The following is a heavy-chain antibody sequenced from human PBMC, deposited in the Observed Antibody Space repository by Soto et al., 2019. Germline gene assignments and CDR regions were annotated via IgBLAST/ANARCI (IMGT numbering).Heavy chain of an antibody. CDR2: IGTAGDT. J-gene: IGHJ4*02. CDR1: GFTFSSYD. CDR3: ARAPSRGSGSYYFDY. D-gene: IGHD3-22*01. V-gene: IGHV3-13*04. Sequence: PGGSLRLSCAASGFTFSSYDMHWVRQATGKGLEWVSAIGTAGDTYYPGSVKGRFTISRENAKNSLYLQMNSLRAGDTAVYYCARAPSRGSGSYYFDYWGQGTLVTVSS.